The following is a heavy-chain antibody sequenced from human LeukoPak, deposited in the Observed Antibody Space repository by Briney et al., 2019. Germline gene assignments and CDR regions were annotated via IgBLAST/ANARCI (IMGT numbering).Heavy chain of an antibody. V-gene: IGHV3-23*01. Sequence: GSLRLSCAASGFTFSSYNMNWVRQAPGKGLEWVSAISGSGGSTYYADSVKGRFTISRDNSKNTLYLQMNSLRAEDTAVYYCASTEAAAGTGYFDYWGQGTLVTVS. D-gene: IGHD6-13*01. CDR3: ASTEAAAGTGYFDY. J-gene: IGHJ4*02. CDR1: GFTFSSYN. CDR2: ISGSGGST.